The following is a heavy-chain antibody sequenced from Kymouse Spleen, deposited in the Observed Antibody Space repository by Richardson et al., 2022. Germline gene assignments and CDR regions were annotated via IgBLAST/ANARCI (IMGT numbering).Heavy chain of an antibody. CDR3: APWGYYGSGSSNWFDP. D-gene: IGHD3-10*01. CDR2: INHSGST. J-gene: IGHJ5*02. V-gene: IGHV4-34*01. CDR1: GGSFSGYY. Sequence: QVQLQQWGAGLLKPSETLSLTCAVYGGSFSGYYWSWIRQPPGKGLEWIGEINHSGSTNYNPSLKSRVTISVDTSKNQFSLKLSSVTAADTAVYYCAPWGYYGSGSSNWFDPWGQGTLVTVSS.